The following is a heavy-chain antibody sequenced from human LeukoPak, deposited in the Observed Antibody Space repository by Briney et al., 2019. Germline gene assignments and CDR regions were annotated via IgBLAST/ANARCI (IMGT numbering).Heavy chain of an antibody. V-gene: IGHV3-23*01. CDR2: ITGRGDAT. D-gene: IGHD5-12*01. J-gene: IGHJ4*02. Sequence: GGSLRLSCAASDFSFITYAMSWVRQAPGKGLEWVSTITGRGDATYYADSVKGRFTISRDNSKNTLYLQMNSLRAEDTAVYYCARDPPYSGYDSGLGYFDYWGQGTLVTVSS. CDR1: DFSFITYA. CDR3: ARDPPYSGYDSGLGYFDY.